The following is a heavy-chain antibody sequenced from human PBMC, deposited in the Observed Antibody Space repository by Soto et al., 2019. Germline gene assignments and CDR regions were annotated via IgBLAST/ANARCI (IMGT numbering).Heavy chain of an antibody. V-gene: IGHV1-69*01. CDR2: IIPFFGTS. CDR1: GGTFSSYP. CDR3: ARVGHITNYGMAV. D-gene: IGHD1-26*01. J-gene: IGHJ6*02. Sequence: QVQLVQSGAEVKKPGSSVKVSCEASGGTFSSYPINWVRQAPGQGLEWMGGIIPFFGTSNYAQKFQGRVTITADDSTSTAYMELRSLRSDDTAVYYCARVGHITNYGMAVWGQWTTVTCSS.